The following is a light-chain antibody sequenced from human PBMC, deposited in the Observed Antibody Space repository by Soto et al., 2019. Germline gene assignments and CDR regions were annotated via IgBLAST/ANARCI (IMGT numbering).Light chain of an antibody. Sequence: QSVLTQPASLSGSPGQSITISFPGTSSDVFCYNYVSWYQHHPGKAPKLMIYDVSNRPSGVSNRFSGSKSGNTASLTISGLQPEDEADYYCSSYTTSNTRQIVFGTGTKVTVL. J-gene: IGLJ1*01. CDR2: DVS. V-gene: IGLV2-14*03. CDR3: SSYTTSNTRQIV. CDR1: SSDVFCYNY.